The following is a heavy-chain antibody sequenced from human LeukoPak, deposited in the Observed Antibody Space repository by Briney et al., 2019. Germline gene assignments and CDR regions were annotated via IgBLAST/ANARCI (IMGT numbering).Heavy chain of an antibody. D-gene: IGHD3-22*01. CDR3: ARRYYYDSSGYYVDY. V-gene: IGHV5-51*01. CDR1: GYSFTSYW. CDR2: IYPGDSDT. J-gene: IGHJ4*02. Sequence: GGSLKIFCKGSGYSFTSYWIGWVRHMPRKGLEWMVIIYPGDSDTRYSPSFLSQVTISADKSINTAYLQWSSLKASDTAMYYCARRYYYDSSGYYVDYWGQGTPVTVSS.